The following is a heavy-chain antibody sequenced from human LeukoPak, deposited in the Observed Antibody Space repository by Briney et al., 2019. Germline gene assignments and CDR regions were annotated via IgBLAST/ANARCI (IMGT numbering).Heavy chain of an antibody. CDR3: ASLCSSTSCYKRNWFDP. Sequence: GASAKVSCKASGYTFTGCYMHWVRQAPGQGLEWMGWINPNSGGTNYAQKFQGRVTMTRDTSISTAYMELSRLRSDDTAVYYCASLCSSTSCYKRNWFDPWGQGTLVTVSS. CDR2: INPNSGGT. V-gene: IGHV1-2*02. D-gene: IGHD2-2*02. J-gene: IGHJ5*02. CDR1: GYTFTGCY.